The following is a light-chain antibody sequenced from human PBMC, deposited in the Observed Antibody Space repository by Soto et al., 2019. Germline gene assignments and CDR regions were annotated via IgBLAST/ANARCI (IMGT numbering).Light chain of an antibody. CDR1: SSDVGGYNF. CDR3: CSYAGSHVL. V-gene: IGLV2-11*01. CDR2: DVS. Sequence: QSALTQPRSVSGSPGQSVTISCTGTSSDVGGYNFVPWYQQHPGKAPKLMIYDVSQRPSGVPDRFSGSKSGNTASLTISGLQDEDEADYYCCSYAGSHVLFGGGTKLTVL. J-gene: IGLJ2*01.